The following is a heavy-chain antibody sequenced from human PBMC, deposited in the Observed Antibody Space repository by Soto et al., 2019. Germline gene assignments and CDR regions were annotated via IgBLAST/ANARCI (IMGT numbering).Heavy chain of an antibody. J-gene: IGHJ4*02. CDR3: ARGRIVVAGYYSFDL. CDR2: IYTGGYT. D-gene: IGHD6-19*01. V-gene: IGHV3-53*01. Sequence: LRLSCTASGFTVSSNYMSWVRQAPGKGLEWVSVIYTGGYTYYADSVKGRFTISRDNSKNTLSLQMNSLRAEDTAVYFCARGRIVVAGYYSFDLWGQGTLVTVSS. CDR1: GFTVSSNY.